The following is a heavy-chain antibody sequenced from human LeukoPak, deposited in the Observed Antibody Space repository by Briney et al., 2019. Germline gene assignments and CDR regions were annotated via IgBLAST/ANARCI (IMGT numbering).Heavy chain of an antibody. J-gene: IGHJ3*02. CDR3: ARERVLYCGGDCPDAFDI. V-gene: IGHV1-46*01. D-gene: IGHD2-21*02. CDR2: INPSDGST. Sequence: ASVKVSCKASGYTFTSYYMHWVRQAPGQGLEWMGIINPSDGSTNYAQKLQGRVTMTTDTSTSTAYMELRSLRSDDTAVYYCARERVLYCGGDCPDAFDIWGQGTMVTVSS. CDR1: GYTFTSYY.